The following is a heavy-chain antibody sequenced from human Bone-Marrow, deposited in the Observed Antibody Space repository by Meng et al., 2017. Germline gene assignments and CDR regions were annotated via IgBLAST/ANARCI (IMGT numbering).Heavy chain of an antibody. Sequence: VDVVDTGGGVVQPGMPLRLSCEVAGFTFGSYSMHWVRQAPGKGLDWVAVTSYDEGTKYYADSVRGRFTISRDNSKNTLYLQMNSLRAEDTAVYYCAREPDHRSWLDTWGQGTLVTVSS. J-gene: IGHJ5*02. D-gene: IGHD1-14*01. CDR1: GFTFGSYS. CDR2: TSYDEGTK. CDR3: AREPDHRSWLDT. V-gene: IGHV3-30*04.